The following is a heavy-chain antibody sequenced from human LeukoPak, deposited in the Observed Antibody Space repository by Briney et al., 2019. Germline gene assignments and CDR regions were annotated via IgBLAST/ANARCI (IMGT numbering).Heavy chain of an antibody. CDR1: RYTFTGYY. Sequence: GASVKVSCKASRYTFTGYYMHWVRQAPGQGLEWMGWITPRSGGTNYAQKFQGWVTMTRDTSISTAYLELSRLRSDDTAVYYCARLVVPAAILYYYYYMDVWGKGTTVTVSS. CDR3: ARLVVPAAILYYYYYMDV. CDR2: ITPRSGGT. V-gene: IGHV1-2*04. J-gene: IGHJ6*03. D-gene: IGHD2-2*01.